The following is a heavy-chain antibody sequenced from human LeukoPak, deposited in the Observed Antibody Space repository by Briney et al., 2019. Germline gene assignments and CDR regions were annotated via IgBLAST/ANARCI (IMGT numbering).Heavy chain of an antibody. CDR2: ISGTGSTT. V-gene: IGHV3-23*01. CDR3: AKKLGYCSSTSCYFFRHYYYGMDV. D-gene: IGHD2-2*01. J-gene: IGHJ6*02. CDR1: GFTFSSCA. Sequence: GGSLRLSCAASGFTFSSCAMSWVRQAPGKGLEWVSAISGTGSTTFYADSVKGRFTISRDNSKNTLYLQMNSLRAEDTAVYYCAKKLGYCSSTSCYFFRHYYYGMDVWGQGTTVTVSS.